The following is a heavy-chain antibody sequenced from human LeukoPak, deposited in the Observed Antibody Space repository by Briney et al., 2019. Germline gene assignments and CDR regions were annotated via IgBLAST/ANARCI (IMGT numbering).Heavy chain of an antibody. CDR1: GYNFNTYW. D-gene: IGHD6-19*01. CDR3: ARRAGSLWYFDV. V-gene: IGHV5-51*01. J-gene: IGHJ2*01. Sequence: GESLKISCQGSGYNFNTYWLAWVRQMPGKGLEWMGIIYPDDSDTRYSPSFQGQVTISADKSITTAYLQWSSLKALDTAIYYCARRAGSLWYFDVWGRGTLVTVSS. CDR2: IYPDDSDT.